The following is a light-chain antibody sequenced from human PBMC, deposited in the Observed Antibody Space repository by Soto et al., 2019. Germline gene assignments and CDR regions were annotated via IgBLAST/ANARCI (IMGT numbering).Light chain of an antibody. J-gene: IGLJ1*01. CDR1: SSDVGGYNY. CDR3: CSYAGSYTHV. V-gene: IGLV2-11*01. CDR2: DVS. Sequence: QSALTQPRSVSGSPGQSVTIPCTGTSSDVGGYNYVSWYQQHPGKAPKLMIYDVSKRPSGVPDRFSGSKSGNTASLTISGLQAEDEADYYCCSYAGSYTHVFGTGTKVTVL.